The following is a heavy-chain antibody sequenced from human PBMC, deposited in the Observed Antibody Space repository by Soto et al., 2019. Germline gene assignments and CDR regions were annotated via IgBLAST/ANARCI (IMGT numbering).Heavy chain of an antibody. CDR2: IYYSGST. Sequence: QVQLQESGPGLVKPSETLSLTCTVSGGSISSYYWSWIRQPPGKGLEWTGYIYYSGSTNYNPSLKSRVTISVDTSKNQFSLKLSSVTAADTAVYYCARRWGDYFDYWGQGTLVTVSS. CDR3: ARRWGDYFDY. J-gene: IGHJ4*02. D-gene: IGHD3-16*01. V-gene: IGHV4-59*08. CDR1: GGSISSYY.